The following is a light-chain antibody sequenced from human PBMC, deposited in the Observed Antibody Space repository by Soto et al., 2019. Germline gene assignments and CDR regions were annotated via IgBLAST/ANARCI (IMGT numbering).Light chain of an antibody. J-gene: IGKJ5*01. CDR1: QSISSW. CDR3: QQYNSYPT. CDR2: KAS. Sequence: DIQMTQSPSTLSASVGDRVTITCRASQSISSWLAWYQQKPGKAPKVLIYKASSLESGVPSRFSGSGSGTGFTLPISSLQPDDFATYYCQQYNSYPTFGQGTRLEIK. V-gene: IGKV1-5*03.